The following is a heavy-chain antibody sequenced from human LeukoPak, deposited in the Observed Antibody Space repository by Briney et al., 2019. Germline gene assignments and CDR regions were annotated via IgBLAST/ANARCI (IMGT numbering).Heavy chain of an antibody. Sequence: PSETLSLTCTVSGGSISSGGYYWSWIRQPPGKGLEWIGYIYHSGSTNYNPSLKSRVTMSVDTSKNQFSLKLSSVTAADTAVYYCAQDSSSSPYDAFDIWGQGTMVTVSS. D-gene: IGHD6-6*01. CDR1: GGSISSGGYY. J-gene: IGHJ3*02. V-gene: IGHV4-61*08. CDR2: IYHSGST. CDR3: AQDSSSSPYDAFDI.